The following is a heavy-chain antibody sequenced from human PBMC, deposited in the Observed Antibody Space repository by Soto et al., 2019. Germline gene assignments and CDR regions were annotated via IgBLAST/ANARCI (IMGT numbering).Heavy chain of an antibody. CDR3: ARGVVVRGVGNYYYGMDV. CDR2: IIPILGIA. Sequence: QVQLVQSGAEVKKPGSSVKVSCKASGGTFSSYTISWVRQAPGQGLEWMGRIIPILGIANYAQKFQGRVTITADXXTXTXXMELSSLRSEDTAVYYCARGVVVRGVGNYYYGMDVWGQGTTVTVSS. V-gene: IGHV1-69*02. CDR1: GGTFSSYT. D-gene: IGHD3-10*01. J-gene: IGHJ6*02.